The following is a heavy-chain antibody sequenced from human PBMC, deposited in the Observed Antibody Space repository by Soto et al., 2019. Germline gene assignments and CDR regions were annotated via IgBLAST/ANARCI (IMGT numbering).Heavy chain of an antibody. Sequence: GASVKVSCKASGYTFSSYGISWVRQAPGQGLEWMGWISAYNGNTNYAQKLQGRVTLTTDTSTSTAYMELRSLRSDDTAGYYCARAYFYDSSGPSDYWGQGTLVTVSS. CDR3: ARAYFYDSSGPSDY. V-gene: IGHV1-18*01. CDR2: ISAYNGNT. J-gene: IGHJ4*02. CDR1: GYTFSSYG. D-gene: IGHD3-22*01.